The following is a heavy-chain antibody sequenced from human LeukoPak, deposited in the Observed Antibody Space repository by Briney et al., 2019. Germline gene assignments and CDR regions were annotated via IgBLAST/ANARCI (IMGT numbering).Heavy chain of an antibody. CDR1: GFLFSSSA. Sequence: PGRPLRLSCAASGFLFSSSAIHWVRQAPGKGLEWVAGIAYEGTIRNYADSVRGRFIISRDNSKNTLYLQMNSLRAEDTAVYYCATYYYDSGTGYWGQGILVTVSS. V-gene: IGHV3-30*01. J-gene: IGHJ4*02. D-gene: IGHD3-22*01. CDR3: ATYYYDSGTGY. CDR2: IAYEGTIR.